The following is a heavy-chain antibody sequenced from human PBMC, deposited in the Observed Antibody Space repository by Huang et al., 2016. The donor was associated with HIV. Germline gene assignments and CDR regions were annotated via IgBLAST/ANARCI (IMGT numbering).Heavy chain of an antibody. CDR2: IFADDSDT. V-gene: IGHV5-51*01. Sequence: VQLVLSGAEVKKPGESLKISCKGSGYSFSSYWIAWVRQLTGKGLEWMGIIFADDSDTSDSTSFEGQVTISADKSIGTADRQWSSLKAADTAMYYCARRFSSSSGYFDYWGQGSLVTVSS. CDR3: ARRFSSSSGYFDY. CDR1: GYSFSSYW. D-gene: IGHD6-6*01. J-gene: IGHJ4*02.